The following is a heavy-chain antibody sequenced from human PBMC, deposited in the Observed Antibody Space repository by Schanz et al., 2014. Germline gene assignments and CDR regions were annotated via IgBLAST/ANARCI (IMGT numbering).Heavy chain of an antibody. CDR2: INPSGGGT. CDR3: ARGRGCTGGSCYSWFDL. D-gene: IGHD2-15*01. V-gene: IGHV1-46*02. CDR1: RYTFNTYG. J-gene: IGHJ5*02. Sequence: QGQLVQSGPEVKEPGASVKVYCEASRYTFNTYGLNWVRQAPGQGLEWMGIINPSGGGTSYALRFQDRVTVTRDTSRSTVYMELSSLRSEDTAVYYCARGRGCTGGSCYSWFDLWGQGTLVTVSS.